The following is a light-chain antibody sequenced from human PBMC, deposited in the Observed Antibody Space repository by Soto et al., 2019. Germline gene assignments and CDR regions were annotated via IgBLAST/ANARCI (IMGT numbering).Light chain of an antibody. CDR3: STYAGSSTL. CDR1: SSDIGTYNY. V-gene: IGLV2-8*01. CDR2: EVH. Sequence: QSALTQPPSASGSPGQSVTISCTGTSSDIGTYNYVSWYQQYPGKAPKLIIYEVHNRPSGVPDRFSGSKSGNMASLTVSGLQGEDEADYYCSTYAGSSTLFGGGTKVTVL. J-gene: IGLJ3*02.